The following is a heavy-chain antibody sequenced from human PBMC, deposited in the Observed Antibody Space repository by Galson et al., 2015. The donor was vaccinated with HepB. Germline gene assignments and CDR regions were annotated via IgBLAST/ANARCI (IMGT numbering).Heavy chain of an antibody. D-gene: IGHD2-2*01. CDR1: GFTFSGSA. CDR2: IRSKANSYAT. Sequence: SLRLSCAASGFTFSGSAMRWVRQASGKGLEWVGRIRSKANSYATAYAASVKGRFTISRDDSKNTAYLQMNSLKTEDTAVYYCTRPGYCSSTSCPGSWGQGTLVTVSS. V-gene: IGHV3-73*01. J-gene: IGHJ4*02. CDR3: TRPGYCSSTSCPGS.